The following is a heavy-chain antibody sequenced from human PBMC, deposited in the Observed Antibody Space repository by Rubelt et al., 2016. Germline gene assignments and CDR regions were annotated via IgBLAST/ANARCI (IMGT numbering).Heavy chain of an antibody. CDR2: INTDGSIT. J-gene: IGHJ4*02. V-gene: IGHV3-74*02. CDR1: GFTFSNAW. CDR3: LDGYHFAY. Sequence: EVQLVESGGGLIQPGGSLRLSCAASGFTFSNAWMHWFRQAPGKGLVWVSRINTDGSITNYADSVKGRFTISRDNAKNTVYLQMNSLRAEVTAVYYCLDGYHFAYWGQGTQVTVPS. D-gene: IGHD5-24*01.